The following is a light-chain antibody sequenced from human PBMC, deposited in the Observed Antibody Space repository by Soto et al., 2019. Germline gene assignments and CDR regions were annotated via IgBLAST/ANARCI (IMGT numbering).Light chain of an antibody. V-gene: IGKV3-20*01. J-gene: IGKJ4*01. CDR2: GAS. Sequence: EFVLTQSPGTLSLSPGERATLSCRASQSVSSVFLAWYQQKPGQPPRLLIYGASTRGSGIPDRFSGSGSGTDFTLTISRLEPEEFAVYYCQHYGSSPPLAFGGGTKVDIK. CDR1: QSVSSVF. CDR3: QHYGSSPPLA.